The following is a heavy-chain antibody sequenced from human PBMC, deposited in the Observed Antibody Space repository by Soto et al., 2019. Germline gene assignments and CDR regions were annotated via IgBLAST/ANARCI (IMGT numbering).Heavy chain of an antibody. D-gene: IGHD2-8*01. J-gene: IGHJ4*02. CDR1: GFSFSTYT. Sequence: EVQLLESGGGLVQPGGSLRLSCAASGFSFSTYTMSWVRRAPGKGLEWVSAISGSGGSPSYADSVQGRFTISRDNPKKTLNLQMNSLRAGDTAVYYCAKARCTTSNCYVPDYWGQGTLVTVSS. V-gene: IGHV3-23*01. CDR2: ISGSGGSP. CDR3: AKARCTTSNCYVPDY.